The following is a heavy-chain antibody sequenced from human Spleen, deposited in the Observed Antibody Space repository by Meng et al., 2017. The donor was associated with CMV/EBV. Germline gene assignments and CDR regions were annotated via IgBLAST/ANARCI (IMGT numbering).Heavy chain of an antibody. CDR1: GYTFTAHY. CDR2: IHPHRGDT. J-gene: IGHJ4*02. CDR3: ARDNNWGPDY. V-gene: IGHV1-2*02. Sequence: ASVKVSCKASGYTFTAHYFHWVRQAPGQGLEWMGWIHPHRGDTNYAQQFQGRVTLTRDTSINTGYMELTRLTSDDTAVYYWARDNNWGPDYWSQGTLVTVSS. D-gene: IGHD7-27*01.